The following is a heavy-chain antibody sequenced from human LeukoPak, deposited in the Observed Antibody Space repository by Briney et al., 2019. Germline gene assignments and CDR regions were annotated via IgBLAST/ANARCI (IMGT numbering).Heavy chain of an antibody. CDR2: ISSISSTM. D-gene: IGHD6-13*01. J-gene: IGHJ4*01. CDR3: VKVQGASSTWNPPGYFDS. Sequence: GGSLRLSCAASGFTFSSYSMNWVRQAPGKGLEWVSYISSISSTMYYADSVKGPFTISRDNSKNTLNRQLKSRRPEDTAVYTCVKVQGASSTWNPPGYFDSGAQEPWSPSPQ. CDR1: GFTFSSYS. V-gene: IGHV3-48*01.